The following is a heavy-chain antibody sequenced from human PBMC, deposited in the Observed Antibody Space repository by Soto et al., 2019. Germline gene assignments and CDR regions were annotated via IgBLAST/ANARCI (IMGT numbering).Heavy chain of an antibody. CDR2: ISAYNANT. CDR3: ARDGIANIKSFDY. CDR1: GYTFFNYG. D-gene: IGHD6-13*01. J-gene: IGHJ4*01. V-gene: IGHV1-18*01. Sequence: GASVKVSCKASGYTFFNYGISWVQQAPGQGLEWMGWISAYNANTNYAQKLQGRVTMTTDTSTSTAYMELRSLRSDDTAVYYCARDGIANIKSFDYWGHGTLVTVSS.